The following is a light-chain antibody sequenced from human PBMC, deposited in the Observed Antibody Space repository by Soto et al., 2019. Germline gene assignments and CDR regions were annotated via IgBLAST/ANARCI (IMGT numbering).Light chain of an antibody. CDR2: GAS. CDR1: QSVSSSY. V-gene: IGKV3-20*01. Sequence: EIVLTQSPGTPPLSPGERATLSCRANQSVSSSYLAWYQQKPGQAPRLLIYGASSMATGIPDRFSGSGSGTDFTLTISRLEPDDVAVYYCQQYGSSPYTFGQGTKLEIK. J-gene: IGKJ2*01. CDR3: QQYGSSPYT.